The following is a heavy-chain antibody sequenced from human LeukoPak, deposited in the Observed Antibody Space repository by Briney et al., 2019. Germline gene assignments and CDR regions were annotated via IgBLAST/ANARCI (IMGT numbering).Heavy chain of an antibody. D-gene: IGHD2-2*01. CDR2: ISAYNGNT. Sequence: ASVKVSFKASGYTFTSYGISWVRQAPGQGLEWMGWISAYNGNTNYAQKLQGRVTMTTDTSTSTAYMELRSLRSDDTAVYYCARGRIVVVPAAPDYWGQGTLVTVSS. J-gene: IGHJ4*02. CDR3: ARGRIVVVPAAPDY. CDR1: GYTFTSYG. V-gene: IGHV1-18*01.